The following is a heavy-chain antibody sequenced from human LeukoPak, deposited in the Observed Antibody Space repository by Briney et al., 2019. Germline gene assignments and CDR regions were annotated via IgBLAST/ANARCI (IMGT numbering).Heavy chain of an antibody. V-gene: IGHV3-23*01. D-gene: IGHD6-13*01. CDR2: ISGSGGST. J-gene: IGHJ4*02. CDR1: GFTVSSNY. CDR3: AKGFSSSWYYFDY. Sequence: GGSLRLSCAASGFTVSSNYMSWVRQAPGKGLEWVSAISGSGGSTYYADSVKGRFTISRDNSKNTLYLQMNSLRAEDTAVNYCAKGFSSSWYYFDYWGQGTLVTVSS.